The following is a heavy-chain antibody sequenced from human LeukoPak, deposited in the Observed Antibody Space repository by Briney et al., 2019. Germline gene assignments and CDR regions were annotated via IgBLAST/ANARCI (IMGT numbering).Heavy chain of an antibody. J-gene: IGHJ4*02. CDR2: IGWNGGSI. Sequence: GGSLRLSCAGSGFTFDDYGLHWVRQAPGKGLEWVAGIGWNGGSIGYADSVKGRFTISRDNARNSLYLQMNSLRPEDTALYYCAKVTYDSSGYYPLFDYWGQGTLVTVSS. CDR3: AKVTYDSSGYYPLFDY. V-gene: IGHV3-9*01. D-gene: IGHD3-22*01. CDR1: GFTFDDYG.